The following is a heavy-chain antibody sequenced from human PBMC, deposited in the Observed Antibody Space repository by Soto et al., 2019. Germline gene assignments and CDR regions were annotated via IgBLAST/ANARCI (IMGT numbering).Heavy chain of an antibody. CDR3: ARGLTMGQLPSHFDH. J-gene: IGHJ5*02. D-gene: IGHD3-16*01. CDR1: GGSVSNDNFY. V-gene: IGHV4-61*01. CDR2: VHSSGIT. Sequence: PSETLSLTCTVSGGSVSNDNFYWSWIRQPPGKGLEWIGYVHSSGITNYNPSLKRRVTISVDTSRNQFSLRLSSVIAADTAVYYCARGLTMGQLPSHFDHWGQGTLVTVS.